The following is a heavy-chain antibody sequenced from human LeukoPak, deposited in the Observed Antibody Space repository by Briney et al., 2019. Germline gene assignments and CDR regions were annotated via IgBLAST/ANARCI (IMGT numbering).Heavy chain of an antibody. J-gene: IGHJ4*02. Sequence: ASVKVSCKASGYIFTSYAMHWVRQAPGQRLEWMGWINAGNGNTKYSQKFQGRVTITRDTSASTAYMELSSLRSEDTAVFYCARSPPVSSGWSIFDYWGQGTLVTVSS. CDR3: ARSPPVSSGWSIFDY. CDR2: INAGNGNT. CDR1: GYIFTSYA. V-gene: IGHV1-3*01. D-gene: IGHD6-19*01.